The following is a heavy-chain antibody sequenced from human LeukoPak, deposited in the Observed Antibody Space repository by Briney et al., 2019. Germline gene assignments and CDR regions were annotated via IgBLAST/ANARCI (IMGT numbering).Heavy chain of an antibody. CDR2: IKSKTDGGTT. CDR3: TTDGLLLWFGELWARRDY. V-gene: IGHV3-15*01. D-gene: IGHD3-10*01. J-gene: IGHJ4*02. Sequence: KTGGSLRLSCAASGFTFSNAWMSWVRQAPGKGLEWVGRIKSKTDGGTTDYAAPVKGRFTISSDDSKNTLYLQMNSLKTEDTAVYYCTTDGLLLWFGELWARRDYWGQGTLVTVSS. CDR1: GFTFSNAW.